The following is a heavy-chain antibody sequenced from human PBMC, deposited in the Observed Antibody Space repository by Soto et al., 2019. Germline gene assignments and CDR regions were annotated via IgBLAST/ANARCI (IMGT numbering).Heavy chain of an antibody. V-gene: IGHV3-13*05. CDR1: GFTFRNYD. J-gene: IGHJ6*02. Sequence: EVQLVESGGGLVQPGGSLRLSCEASGFTFRNYDMHWVRQGTGKGLEWVSGISAAGDPDYADSVEDRFTSSRENAQNSLSLQMNSLSVGDTAVYYCANTDRDFYGLDVWGQGTTVIVSS. CDR3: ANTDRDFYGLDV. CDR2: ISAAGDP.